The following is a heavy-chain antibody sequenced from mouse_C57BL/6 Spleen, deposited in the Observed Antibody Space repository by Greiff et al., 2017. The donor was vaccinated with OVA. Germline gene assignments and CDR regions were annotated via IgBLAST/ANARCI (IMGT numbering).Heavy chain of an antibody. CDR2: IDTSDSYT. D-gene: IGHD2-4*01. V-gene: IGHV1-69*01. CDR1: GYTFTSYW. CDR3: ARRYDYAWFAY. J-gene: IGHJ3*01. Sequence: VQLQQPGAELVMPGASVKLSCKASGYTFTSYWMHWVKQRPGQGLEWIGEIDTSDSYTNYNQKFKGKSTLTVDKSSSTAYMQLSSLTSEDSAVYYCARRYDYAWFAYWGQGTLVTVSA.